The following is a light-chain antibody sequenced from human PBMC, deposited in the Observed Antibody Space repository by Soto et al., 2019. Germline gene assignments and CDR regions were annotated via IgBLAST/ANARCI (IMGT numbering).Light chain of an antibody. V-gene: IGLV2-14*01. Sequence: QSALAQPASVSGSPGQSIAISCTGTSSDVGGYNYVSWYQQHPGKAPKLLISEVSIRPSGVSDRFSGSKSGNTASLTISGLQTEDEDDYYCSSFTSADTFVFGSGTTLTVL. J-gene: IGLJ1*01. CDR2: EVS. CDR1: SSDVGGYNY. CDR3: SSFTSADTFV.